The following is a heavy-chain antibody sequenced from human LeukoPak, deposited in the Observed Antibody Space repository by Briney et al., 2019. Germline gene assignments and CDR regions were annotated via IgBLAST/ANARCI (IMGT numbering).Heavy chain of an antibody. V-gene: IGHV3-64*01. Sequence: GGSLRLSCAASGFTFSDYAMHWVRQAPGKGLEFVSVICPIGVYTYYANSVKGRFTISRENSKSTVSLQMGSLRDEDMAVYYCARSPPGRTNWNYYDYWGRGTLVTVSS. CDR3: ARSPPGRTNWNYYDY. D-gene: IGHD1-1*01. J-gene: IGHJ4*02. CDR2: ICPIGVYT. CDR1: GFTFSDYA.